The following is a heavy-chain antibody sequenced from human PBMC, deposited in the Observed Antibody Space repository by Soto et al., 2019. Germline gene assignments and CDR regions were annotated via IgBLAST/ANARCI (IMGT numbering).Heavy chain of an antibody. Sequence: SVKVSCKASGFTFTSSAVQWVRQARGQRLEWIGWIVVGSGNTNYAQKFQERVTITRDMTTSKDYMELSSLRTENTAVYYCAAGGGGLRYCSGGSCYTLDGMDFWGQGTMVTVSS. CDR3: AAGGGGLRYCSGGSCYTLDGMDF. D-gene: IGHD2-15*01. J-gene: IGHJ6*02. V-gene: IGHV1-58*01. CDR2: IVVGSGNT. CDR1: GFTFTSSA.